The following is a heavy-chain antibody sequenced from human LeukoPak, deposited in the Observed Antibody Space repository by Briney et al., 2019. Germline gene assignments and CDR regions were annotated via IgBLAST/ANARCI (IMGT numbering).Heavy chain of an antibody. CDR1: GGSISSSNW. Sequence: KTSGTLSLTCAVSGGSISSSNWWIWVRQPPGKRLEWIGEIYHSGSTNYNPSLKSRVTISLDKSRNQFFLKVNSVTAADTAVYYCARVDVAAIDYWGQGTLVTVSS. CDR3: ARVDVAAIDY. V-gene: IGHV4-4*02. CDR2: IYHSGST. J-gene: IGHJ4*02. D-gene: IGHD2-15*01.